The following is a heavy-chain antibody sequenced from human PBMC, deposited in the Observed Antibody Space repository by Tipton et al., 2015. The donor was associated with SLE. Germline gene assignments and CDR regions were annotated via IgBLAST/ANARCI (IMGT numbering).Heavy chain of an antibody. CDR2: IKQEGSEK. J-gene: IGHJ4*02. D-gene: IGHD6-19*01. V-gene: IGHV3-7*01. CDR3: ARLVAVAGYYFDY. Sequence: SLRLSCAASGFTFSSYWMSWVRQAPGKGLEWVANIKQEGSEKYYVDSVKGRFTISRDNAKNSLYLQMNSLRAEDTAVYYCARLVAVAGYYFDYWGQGTLVTVSS. CDR1: GFTFSSYW.